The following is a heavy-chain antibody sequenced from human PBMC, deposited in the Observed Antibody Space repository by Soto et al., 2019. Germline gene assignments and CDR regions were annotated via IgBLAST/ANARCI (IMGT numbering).Heavy chain of an antibody. CDR1: GYTFLSYG. D-gene: IGHD1-1*01. V-gene: IGHV1-18*04. J-gene: IGHJ6*02. Sequence: ASVKVSCKASGYTFLSYGISWVRQAPGQGLEWMGWISPYNASTNYAQKFQGRVTMTRDTSISTAFMELSRLGSDDTAVYYCARELKRRGGSGNFYSLGMDVWRQGTTVPVSS. CDR2: ISPYNAST. CDR3: ARELKRRGGSGNFYSLGMDV.